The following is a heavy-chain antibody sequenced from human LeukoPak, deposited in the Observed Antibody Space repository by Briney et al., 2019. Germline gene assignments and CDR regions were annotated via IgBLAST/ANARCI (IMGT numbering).Heavy chain of an antibody. V-gene: IGHV6-1*01. J-gene: IGHJ4*02. CDR2: TYYRSTWYN. D-gene: IGHD5-12*01. CDR3: AREADSGYVFDY. Sequence: SQTLSLTCAISGDSVSSSSAAWNWIRQSPSRGLEWLGRTYYRSTWYNEYPVSVKSRISITPDTSKNQFSLQLSSVTPEDTAVYYCAREADSGYVFDYWGQGTLVTVSS. CDR1: GDSVSSSSAA.